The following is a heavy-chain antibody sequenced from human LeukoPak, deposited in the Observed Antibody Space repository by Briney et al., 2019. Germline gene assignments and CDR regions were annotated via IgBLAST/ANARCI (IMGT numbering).Heavy chain of an antibody. Sequence: GASVKVSCKASGYTFTGYYMHWVRQAPGQGLEWMGWINPNSGGTNYAQKFQGRVTMTRDTSISTAYMELSRLRSDDTAVYYCARVNMVRGVMGQLDYWGQGTLVTVSS. CDR2: INPNSGGT. CDR1: GYTFTGYY. V-gene: IGHV1-2*02. J-gene: IGHJ4*02. D-gene: IGHD3-10*01. CDR3: ARVNMVRGVMGQLDY.